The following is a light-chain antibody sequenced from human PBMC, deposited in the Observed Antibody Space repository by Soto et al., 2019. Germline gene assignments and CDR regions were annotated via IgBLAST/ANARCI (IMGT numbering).Light chain of an antibody. CDR3: SSNTGSSTLVV. CDR1: SSDLGGYNY. J-gene: IGLJ2*01. V-gene: IGLV2-14*01. CDR2: EVS. Sequence: QSALTQPASVSGSPGQSITISCTGTSSDLGGYNYVSWYQQHPGKAPKLIIYEVSHRPSGVSNRFSASKSGNSASLTISGLQAEDEADYYCSSNTGSSTLVVFGGGTQLTVL.